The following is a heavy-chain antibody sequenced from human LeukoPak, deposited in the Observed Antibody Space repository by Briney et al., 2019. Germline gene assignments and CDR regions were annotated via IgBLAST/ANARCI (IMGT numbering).Heavy chain of an antibody. V-gene: IGHV4-38-2*02. Sequence: SETLSLTCTVSGYSIRSGYYWGWIRPPPGKGLEWIGSMYHSGSTYYNPSLRSRVTISVVTSKSQISLNLRSVTAADTAVYYCARVPGPNWFDPWGQGTLVTVSS. CDR1: GYSIRSGYY. CDR2: MYHSGST. CDR3: ARVPGPNWFDP. J-gene: IGHJ5*02.